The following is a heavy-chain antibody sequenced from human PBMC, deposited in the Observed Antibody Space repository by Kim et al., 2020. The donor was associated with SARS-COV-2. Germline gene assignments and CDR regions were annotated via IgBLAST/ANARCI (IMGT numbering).Heavy chain of an antibody. CDR1: GFTFSNAW. D-gene: IGHD3-9*01. CDR2: IKSKTDGGTT. Sequence: GGSLRLSCAASGFTFSNAWMSWVRQAPGKGLEWVGRIKSKTDGGTTDYAAPVKGRFTISRDDSKNTLYLQMNSLKTEDTAVYYCTTKMSEYDILTGYYRDRYYYGMDVWGQGTTVTVSS. J-gene: IGHJ6*02. V-gene: IGHV3-15*01. CDR3: TTKMSEYDILTGYYRDRYYYGMDV.